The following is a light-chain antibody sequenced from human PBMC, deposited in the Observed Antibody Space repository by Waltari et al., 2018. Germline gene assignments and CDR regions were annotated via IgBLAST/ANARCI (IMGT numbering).Light chain of an antibody. J-gene: IGLJ3*02. CDR1: SSDVGTYNL. CDR3: CSYAGGRTWV. Sequence: QSDLTQPASVSGSPGQSITTSRTRTSSDVGTYNLVSWYQQHPGKPPKLLIYEGSKRPSGVSDRFSGSRSGNTASLTISGLQADDEGYYYCCSYAGGRTWVFGGGTKLTVL. V-gene: IGLV2-23*01. CDR2: EGS.